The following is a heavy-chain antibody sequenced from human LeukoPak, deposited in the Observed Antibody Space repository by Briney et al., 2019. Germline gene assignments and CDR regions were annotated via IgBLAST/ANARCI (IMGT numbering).Heavy chain of an antibody. CDR2: INAGNGNT. CDR1: GYTFTRYA. V-gene: IGHV1-3*01. Sequence: GASVKVSCKASGYTFTRYAMHWVRQAPGQRLEWMGWINAGNGNTRYSQKFQGRVTFTRDTSASTAYMEVSSLRSEDTAVYYCARKGVTSWGLDVWGKGTTVTVSS. J-gene: IGHJ6*04. CDR3: ARKGVTSWGLDV. D-gene: IGHD3-10*01.